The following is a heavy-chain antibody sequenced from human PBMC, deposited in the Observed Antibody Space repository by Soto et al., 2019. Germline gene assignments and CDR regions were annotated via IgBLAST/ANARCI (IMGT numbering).Heavy chain of an antibody. CDR2: IIPIFGTA. CDR1: GGTFSSYA. J-gene: IGHJ4*02. V-gene: IGHV1-69*12. CDR3: ARESRYCSGGSCYFLPGIDY. D-gene: IGHD2-15*01. Sequence: QVQLVQSGAEVKKPGSSVKVSCKASGGTFSSYAISWVRQAPGQGLEWMGGIIPIFGTANYAQKFQGRVKITADESTSPAYMELGSLRSEDTAVYYCARESRYCSGGSCYFLPGIDYWGQGTLVTVSS.